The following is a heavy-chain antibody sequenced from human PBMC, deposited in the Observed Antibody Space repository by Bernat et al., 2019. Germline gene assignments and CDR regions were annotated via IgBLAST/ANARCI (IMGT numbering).Heavy chain of an antibody. D-gene: IGHD5-18*01. CDR2: IAYDGSNK. CDR3: ARDFGYNNGHPFDY. V-gene: IGHV3-33*01. Sequence: QVQLVESGGGVVQPGRSLRLSCAASGFTFSNYGMHWVRQAPGKGLEWVALIAYDGSNKYYADSVKGRFTISRDNSKNTLYVQMNSLRAEETAVYYCARDFGYNNGHPFDYWGQGTLVTVSS. CDR1: GFTFSNYG. J-gene: IGHJ4*02.